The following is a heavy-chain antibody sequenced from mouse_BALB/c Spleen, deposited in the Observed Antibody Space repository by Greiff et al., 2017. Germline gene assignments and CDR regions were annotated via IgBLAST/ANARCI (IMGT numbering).Heavy chain of an antibody. CDR2: IDPANGNT. V-gene: IGHV14-3*02. D-gene: IGHD2-1*01. CDR3: ATVYGNYPFFDY. CDR1: GFNIKDTY. J-gene: IGHJ2*01. Sequence: EVQLQESGAELVKPGASVKLSCTASGFNIKDTYMHWVKQRPEQGLEWIGRIDPANGNTKYDPKFQGKATITADTSSNTAYLQLSSLTSEDTAVYYCATVYGNYPFFDYWGQGTTLTVSS.